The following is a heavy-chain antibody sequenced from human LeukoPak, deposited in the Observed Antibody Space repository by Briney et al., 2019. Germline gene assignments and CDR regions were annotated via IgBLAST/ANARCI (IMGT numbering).Heavy chain of an antibody. CDR3: ARDGAGSSWFFDS. J-gene: IGHJ4*02. CDR1: GFTFSSYS. V-gene: IGHV3-48*01. CDR2: ISSSGNTI. Sequence: GGSLRLSCAASGFTFSSYSMNWVRQAPGKGLDWLSYISSSGNTIYYADSVKGRFTISRDNAKNSLYLQMNSLRAEDTAVYYCARDGAGSSWFFDSWGQGTLVTVSS. D-gene: IGHD6-13*01.